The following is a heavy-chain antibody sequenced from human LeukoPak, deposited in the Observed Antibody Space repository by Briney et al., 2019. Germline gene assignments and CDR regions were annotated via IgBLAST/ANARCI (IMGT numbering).Heavy chain of an antibody. CDR2: INQDGSEK. J-gene: IGHJ3*02. CDR1: GFTFSGFW. V-gene: IGHV3-7*01. CDR3: ASQDYGDYGDAFDI. D-gene: IGHD4-17*01. Sequence: GGSLRLSCAASGFTFSGFWMSWVRQAPGKGLEWVANINQDGSEKHYVDSVKGRFTISRDNAKNSLYLQMNSLRAEDTALYYCASQDYGDYGDAFDIWGQGTMVTVSS.